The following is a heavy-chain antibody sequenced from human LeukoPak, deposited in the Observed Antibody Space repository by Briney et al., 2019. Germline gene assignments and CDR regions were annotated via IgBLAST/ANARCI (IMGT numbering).Heavy chain of an antibody. V-gene: IGHV1-2*02. CDR1: GYTFTGYY. Sequence: ASVKVSCKASGYTFTGYYMHWVRQAPGQGLEWMGWINPNSGGTNYAQKFQGRVTMTRDTSITTAYMELRSLRSEDTAIYYCARIGYQLRDYWGQGTLVTVSS. J-gene: IGHJ4*02. CDR3: ARIGYQLRDY. D-gene: IGHD2-2*01. CDR2: INPNSGGT.